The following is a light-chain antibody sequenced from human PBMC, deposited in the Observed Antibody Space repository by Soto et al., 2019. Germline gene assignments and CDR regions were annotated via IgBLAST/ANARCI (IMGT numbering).Light chain of an antibody. CDR1: SSDVGTYNL. Sequence: QSALTQPASVSGSPGQSITISCSGTSSDVGTYNLVSWYQQYPGKAPRLMIYEVTKRPSGVSNRFSRSKSGNTASLTISGLQPEDEADYYCCSYAGSSSSIFGTGTKLTVL. CDR2: EVT. V-gene: IGLV2-23*02. CDR3: CSYAGSSSSI. J-gene: IGLJ1*01.